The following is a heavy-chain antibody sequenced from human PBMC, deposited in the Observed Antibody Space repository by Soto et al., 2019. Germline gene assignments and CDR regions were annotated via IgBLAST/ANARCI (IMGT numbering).Heavy chain of an antibody. CDR1: GASISSYY. CDR2: IYLGGSI. Sequence: QVQLQESGPGLVRPSETLSLTCSVSGASISSYYYTLIRLTPGKGLAWIVYIYLGGSINYKPSFTSRVIISVDTSHNQFFVRLLSVTVAATAVYYCARAYHDTKGYSLDPCGLATLVTFSS. D-gene: IGHD2-8*01. J-gene: IGHJ5*02. CDR3: ARAYHDTKGYSLDP. V-gene: IGHV4-59*01.